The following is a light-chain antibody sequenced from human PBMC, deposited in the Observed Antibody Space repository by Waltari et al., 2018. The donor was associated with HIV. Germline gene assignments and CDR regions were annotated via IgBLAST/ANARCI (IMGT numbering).Light chain of an antibody. V-gene: IGLV1-47*01. CDR1: SSNLGSNY. CDR3: AAWDGSLSVVI. J-gene: IGLJ2*01. CDR2: RNN. Sequence: QSVLTQPPSASGTPGQRVTIPCSGCSSNLGSNYVYWYQHLPGTAPKLLIYRNNQRPSGVPDRFSDSKSGTSASLAISGLRSEDEADYYCAAWDGSLSVVIFGGGTKLTVL.